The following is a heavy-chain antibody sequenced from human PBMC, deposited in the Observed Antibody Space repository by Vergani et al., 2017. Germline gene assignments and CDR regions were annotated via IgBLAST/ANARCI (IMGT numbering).Heavy chain of an antibody. V-gene: IGHV1-8*01. CDR2: MNPNSGNT. D-gene: IGHD2-2*02. CDR1: GYTFTSYD. CDR3: ARLTGDIVVVPAAIGYYYYMDV. Sequence: QVQLVQSGAEVKKPGASVKVSCKASGYTFTSYDINWVRQATGQGLEWMGWMNPNSGNTGYAQKFQGRVTMTRNTSISTAYMELSSLRSEDTAVYYCARLTGDIVVVPAAIGYYYYMDVWGKGTTVTVSS. J-gene: IGHJ6*03.